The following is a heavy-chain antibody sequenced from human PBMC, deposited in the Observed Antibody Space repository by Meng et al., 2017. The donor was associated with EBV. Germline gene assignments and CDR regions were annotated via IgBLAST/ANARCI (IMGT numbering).Heavy chain of an antibody. J-gene: IGHJ4*02. D-gene: IGHD2-2*01. CDR1: GYTFTSYA. Sequence: QVQLVQSGAEVKKPXXXXKVXXKXSGYTFTSYAISWVRQAPGQGLEWMGGIIPIFGTANYAQKFQGRVTITADESTSTAYMELSSLRSEDTAVYYCARGTAGYCSSTSCLSDWGQGTLVTVSS. V-gene: IGHV1-69*13. CDR2: IIPIFGTA. CDR3: ARGTAGYCSSTSCLSD.